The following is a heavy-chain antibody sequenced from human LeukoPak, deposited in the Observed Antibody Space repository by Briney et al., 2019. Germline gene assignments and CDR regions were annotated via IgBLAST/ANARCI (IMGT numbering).Heavy chain of an antibody. V-gene: IGHV4-39*01. J-gene: IGHJ4*02. D-gene: IGHD3-16*02. Sequence: SETLSLTCTVSGGSISSSSYYWGWIRQPPGKGLEWIGSIYYSGSTYYNPSLKSRVTISVDTSKNQFSPKLSSVTAADTAVYYCASHSYDYVWGSYRYADPNDYWGQGTLVTVSS. CDR3: ASHSYDYVWGSYRYADPNDY. CDR1: GGSISSSSYY. CDR2: IYYSGST.